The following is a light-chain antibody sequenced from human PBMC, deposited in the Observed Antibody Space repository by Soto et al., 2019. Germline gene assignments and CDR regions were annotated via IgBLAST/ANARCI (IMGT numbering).Light chain of an antibody. V-gene: IGLV2-8*01. CDR3: AAWDDRLNGYV. J-gene: IGLJ1*01. CDR1: SSDVGGYNY. Sequence: QSVLTQPPSASGSPGQSVTISCTGTSSDVGGYNYVSWYQQHPGKAPKLMIYEVSKRPSGVPDRFSGSKSGNTASLTVSGLQAEDEADYYCAAWDDRLNGYVFGTGTKLTVL. CDR2: EVS.